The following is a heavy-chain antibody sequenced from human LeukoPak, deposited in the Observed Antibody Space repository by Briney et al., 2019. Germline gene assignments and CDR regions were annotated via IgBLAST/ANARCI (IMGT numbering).Heavy chain of an antibody. CDR3: ARLYCSSTSCPYYFDY. Sequence: PSETLSLTCAVSGGSISSGGYSWSWIRQPPGQGLEWIGYIYHSGSTYYNPSLKSRVTISVDRSKNQFSLKLSSVTAADTAVYYCARLYCSSTSCPYYFDYWGQGTLVTVSS. V-gene: IGHV4-30-2*01. J-gene: IGHJ4*02. CDR1: GGSISSGGYS. D-gene: IGHD2-2*01. CDR2: IYHSGST.